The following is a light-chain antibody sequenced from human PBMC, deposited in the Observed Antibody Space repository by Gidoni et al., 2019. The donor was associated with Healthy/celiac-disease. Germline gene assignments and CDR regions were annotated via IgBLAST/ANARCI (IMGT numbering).Light chain of an antibody. J-gene: IGKJ5*01. CDR3: QQYGSSPPIT. CDR2: DAS. Sequence: LAPRLLIYDASSRATGIPDRFSGSGSGTDFTLTISRLEPEDFAVYYCQQYGSSPPITFXQXTRLEIK. V-gene: IGKV3D-20*01.